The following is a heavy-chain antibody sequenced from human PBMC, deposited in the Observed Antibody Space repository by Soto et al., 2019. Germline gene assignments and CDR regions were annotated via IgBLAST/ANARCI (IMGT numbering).Heavy chain of an antibody. Sequence: GGSLRLSCAASGFTFSSYSMNWVRQAPGKGLEWVSSIRSRSGYIYYADSGKGRFTISRDNAKNSLYLQMNSLRAEDTAVYYCARDGQTVATSNDAFDIWGQGTMVTVSS. J-gene: IGHJ3*02. CDR1: GFTFSSYS. V-gene: IGHV3-21*01. D-gene: IGHD5-12*01. CDR3: ARDGQTVATSNDAFDI. CDR2: IRSRSGYI.